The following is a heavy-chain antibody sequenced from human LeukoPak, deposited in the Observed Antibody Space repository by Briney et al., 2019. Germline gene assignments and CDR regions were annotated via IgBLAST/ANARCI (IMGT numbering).Heavy chain of an antibody. CDR1: GFTFSSYA. CDR3: AKDLRYCSGGSCH. Sequence: PGGSLRLSCAASGFTFSSYAMSWVRQAPGKGLEWVSAISGSGGSTYYADSVKGRFTISKDNSKNTLYLQMNSLRAEDTAVYYCAKDLRYCSGGSCHWGQGTLVTVSS. CDR2: ISGSGGST. V-gene: IGHV3-23*01. D-gene: IGHD2-15*01. J-gene: IGHJ4*02.